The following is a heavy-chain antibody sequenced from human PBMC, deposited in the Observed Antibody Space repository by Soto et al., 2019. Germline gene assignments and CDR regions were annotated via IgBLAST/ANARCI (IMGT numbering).Heavy chain of an antibody. CDR2: IYDSGST. D-gene: IGHD3-22*01. Sequence: SETLSLTCSVSVDSLNNHYWTWIRQPPGKGLEWIGNIYDSGSTYGNPSLLSRVTISVDTSKNQFSLKLSSVTAADTAVYYCASRVPRGYYDSSADATSKNNWFDSWGPGILVTVSS. CDR3: ASRVPRGYYDSSADATSKNNWFDS. V-gene: IGHV4-59*08. CDR1: VDSLNNHY. J-gene: IGHJ5*01.